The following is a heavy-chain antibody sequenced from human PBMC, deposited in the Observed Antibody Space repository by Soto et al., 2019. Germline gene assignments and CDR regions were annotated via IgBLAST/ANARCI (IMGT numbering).Heavy chain of an antibody. J-gene: IGHJ4*02. D-gene: IGHD1-26*01. CDR1: VFTCSSYG. CDR3: AKDWGSAGSYHYDY. CDR2: ISYDGSNK. Sequence: GGTLRLSCAASVFTCSSYGMHWVRQAPGKGLEWVAVISYDGSNKYYADSVKGRFTISRDNSKNTLYLQMNSLRAEDTAVYYCAKDWGSAGSYHYDYWGQGTLVTVSS. V-gene: IGHV3-30*18.